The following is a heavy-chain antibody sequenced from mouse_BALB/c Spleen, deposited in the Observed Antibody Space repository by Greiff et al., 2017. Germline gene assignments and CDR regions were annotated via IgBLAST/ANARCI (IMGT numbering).Heavy chain of an antibody. Sequence: EVQLVESGPGLVKPSQSLSLTCSVTGYSITSGYYWNWIRQFPGNKLEWMGYISYDGSNNYNPSLKNRISITRDTSKNQFFLKLNSVTTEDTATYYCARVLRLRAMDYWGQGTSVTVSS. J-gene: IGHJ4*01. CDR1: GYSITSGYY. CDR2: ISYDGSN. V-gene: IGHV3-6*02. D-gene: IGHD1-2*01. CDR3: ARVLRLRAMDY.